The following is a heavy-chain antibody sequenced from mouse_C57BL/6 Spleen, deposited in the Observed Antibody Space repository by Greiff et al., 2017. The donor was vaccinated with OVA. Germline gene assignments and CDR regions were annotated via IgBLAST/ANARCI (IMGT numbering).Heavy chain of an antibody. CDR2: INPNNGGT. J-gene: IGHJ2*01. V-gene: IGHV1-26*01. CDR3: ARILVCFDY. Sequence: EVQLQQSGPELVKPGASVKISCKASGYTFTDYYMNWVKQSHGKSLEWIGDINPNNGGTSYNQKFKGKATLTVDKSSSTAYMELRSLTSEDSAVYYCARILVCFDYWGQGTTLTVSS. CDR1: GYTFTDYY.